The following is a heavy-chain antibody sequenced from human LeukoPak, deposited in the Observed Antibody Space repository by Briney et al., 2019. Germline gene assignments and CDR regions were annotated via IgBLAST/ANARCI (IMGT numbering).Heavy chain of an antibody. CDR1: GGSISTSY. J-gene: IGHJ4*02. D-gene: IGHD2/OR15-2a*01. CDR2: IYHNGNT. V-gene: IGHV4-59*01. Sequence: SETLSLTCTVSGGSISTSYWSWIRQPPGKGLEWIGYIYHNGNTNYNPSLKGRITISVDTSENQFSLKLNSVTAADTAVYYCARLLAYKNTWFDYWGQGILVTVSS. CDR3: ARLLAYKNTWFDY.